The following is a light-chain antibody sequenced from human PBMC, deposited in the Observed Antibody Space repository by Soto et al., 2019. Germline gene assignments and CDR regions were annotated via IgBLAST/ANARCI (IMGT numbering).Light chain of an antibody. V-gene: IGKV3-15*01. Sequence: EIVMTQSPATLSVSPGERATLSCRAGQSVGRNLAWYQQKPGQAPRLLIYGASTRATGIPARFSGSGSGTEFTLTISSLQSEDFAIYSCQQYNHWPPLTFGGGTKVEIK. J-gene: IGKJ4*01. CDR2: GAS. CDR3: QQYNHWPPLT. CDR1: QSVGRN.